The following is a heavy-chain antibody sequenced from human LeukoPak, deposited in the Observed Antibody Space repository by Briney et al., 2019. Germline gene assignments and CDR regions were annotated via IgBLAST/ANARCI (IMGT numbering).Heavy chain of an antibody. CDR3: ARWNHQGRYFDY. CDR2: TYYTSKLIN. Sequence: SQNLSLTCAVSGDSVSTVNSAWNWDRQSPSRGLEWLGRTYYTSKLINEYAVSVNSRITINPDTSKNQVSLQLNSVTPEDTAVYYCARWNHQGRYFDYWDQGTLVTVSS. V-gene: IGHV6-1*01. CDR1: GDSVSTVNSA. D-gene: IGHD1-1*01. J-gene: IGHJ4*02.